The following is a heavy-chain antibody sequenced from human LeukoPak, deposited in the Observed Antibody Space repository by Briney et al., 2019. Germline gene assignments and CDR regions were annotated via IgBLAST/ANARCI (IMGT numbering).Heavy chain of an antibody. J-gene: IGHJ4*02. CDR3: ARHSYDILPSFDY. CDR1: GGSVSSYY. D-gene: IGHD3-9*01. Sequence: SETLSLTCTVSGGSVSSYYWSWIRQTPGKGLEWIGYIYYSGGTNYNPSLTSPVTISVDTSKNQFSLKLSSVTAADTAVYYCARHSYDILPSFDYWGQGTLVTVSS. CDR2: IYYSGGT. V-gene: IGHV4-59*08.